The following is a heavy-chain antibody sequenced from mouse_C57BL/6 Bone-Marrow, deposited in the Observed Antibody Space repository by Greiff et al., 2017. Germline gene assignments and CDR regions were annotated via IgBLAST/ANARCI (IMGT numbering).Heavy chain of an antibody. CDR3: VRSPPTYYSNYVWFAY. V-gene: IGHV10-3*01. CDR1: GFTFNTYA. J-gene: IGHJ3*01. Sequence: EVQLVESGGGLVQPKGSLKLSCAASGFTFNTYAMHWVRQAPGKGLEWVARIRSKSSNYATYYADSVKDRFTISRDDSQSMLYLQMNNLKTEDTAMYYCVRSPPTYYSNYVWFAYWGQGTLVTVSA. D-gene: IGHD2-5*01. CDR2: IRSKSSNYAT.